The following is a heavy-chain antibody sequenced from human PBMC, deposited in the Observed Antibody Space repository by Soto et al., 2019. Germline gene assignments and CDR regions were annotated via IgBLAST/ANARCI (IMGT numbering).Heavy chain of an antibody. D-gene: IGHD4-17*01. CDR3: ARAGDDYGDYDWYFDL. V-gene: IGHV3-13*05. J-gene: IGHJ2*01. CDR2: IGTAGGP. CDR1: GFTFSSYD. Sequence: PGGSLRLSCAASGFTFSSYDMHWVRQATGKGLEWVSAIGTAGGPYYPGSVKGRFTISRENAKNSLYLQMSSLRAGDTAVYYCARAGDDYGDYDWYFDLWGRGTLVTVSS.